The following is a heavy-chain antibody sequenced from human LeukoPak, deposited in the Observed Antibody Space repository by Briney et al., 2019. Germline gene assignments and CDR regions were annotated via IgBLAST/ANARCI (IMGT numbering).Heavy chain of an antibody. Sequence: GGSLRLSCAASGFTVSSNYMSWVRQAPGKGLVWVSRINSDGSSTSYADSVKGRFTISRDNAKNTLYLQMNGLRAEDTAVYYCARVRWGGLYYFDYWGQGTLVTVSS. CDR3: ARVRWGGLYYFDY. CDR1: GFTVSSNY. D-gene: IGHD3-16*01. V-gene: IGHV3-74*01. CDR2: INSDGSST. J-gene: IGHJ4*02.